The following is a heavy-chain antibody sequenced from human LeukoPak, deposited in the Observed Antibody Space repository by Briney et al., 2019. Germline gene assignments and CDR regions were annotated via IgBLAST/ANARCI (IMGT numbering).Heavy chain of an antibody. CDR1: GGTFSSYT. Sequence: SVKVSCKASGGTFSSYTISWVRQAPGQGLEWMGRIIPILGIANYAQKFQGRVTITADKSTSTAYMELSSLRSEDTAVYYWAREKYSRISFDYWGQGTLVTVSS. CDR3: AREKYSRISFDY. D-gene: IGHD6-13*01. V-gene: IGHV1-69*04. CDR2: IIPILGIA. J-gene: IGHJ4*02.